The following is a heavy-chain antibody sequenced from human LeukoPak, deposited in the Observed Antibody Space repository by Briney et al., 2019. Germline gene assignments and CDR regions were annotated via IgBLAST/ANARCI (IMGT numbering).Heavy chain of an antibody. V-gene: IGHV3-30*02. CDR2: IRYDGSNK. CDR1: GFTFSSYG. J-gene: IGHJ5*02. D-gene: IGHD3-10*01. Sequence: PWGSLTLSCAASGFTFSSYGMHWVRQAPGKGLERVAFIRYDGSNKYYADSVKGRFTISRDNSKNTLYLQMNSLRAEDTAVYYCRNYYGSGSYYNAWGQGTLVTVSS. CDR3: RNYYGSGSYYNA.